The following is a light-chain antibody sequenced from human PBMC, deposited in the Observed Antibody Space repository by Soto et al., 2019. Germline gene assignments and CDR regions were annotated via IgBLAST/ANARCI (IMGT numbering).Light chain of an antibody. CDR2: DVS. CDR3: CSYAGSYTHYV. Sequence: QSALTQPRSVSGSPGQSVTISCTGTSGDVGDYNYVSWYQQHPGKAPKLMIYDVSKRPSGVPDRYSGSKSGNTASLTVSGLQAEDGADYYFCSYAGSYTHYVFGTGTKLTVL. CDR1: SGDVGDYNY. V-gene: IGLV2-11*01. J-gene: IGLJ1*01.